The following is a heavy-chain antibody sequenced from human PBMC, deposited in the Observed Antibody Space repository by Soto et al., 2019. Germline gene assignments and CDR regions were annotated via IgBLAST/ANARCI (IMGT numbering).Heavy chain of an antibody. J-gene: IGHJ6*02. CDR2: ISYDGSNK. CDR3: ARDRIVVKEDYSDYYGMDV. Sequence: GGSLRLSCAASGFTFSSYAMHWVRQAPGKGLEWVAVISYDGSNKYYADSVKGRFTISRDNSKNTLYLQMNSLRAEDTAVYYCARDRIVVKEDYSDYYGMDVWGQGTTVTVSS. CDR1: GFTFSSYA. D-gene: IGHD3-22*01. V-gene: IGHV3-30-3*01.